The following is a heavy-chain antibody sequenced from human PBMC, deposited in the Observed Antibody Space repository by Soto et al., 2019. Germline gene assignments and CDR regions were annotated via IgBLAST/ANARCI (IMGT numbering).Heavy chain of an antibody. CDR2: ISAHNGNT. D-gene: IGHD3-10*01. J-gene: IGHJ4*02. V-gene: IGHV1-18*01. CDR3: ARGRYGED. CDR1: GYDFTTYG. Sequence: QGHLVQYGAEVKKSGASVKVSCKGSGYDFTTYGITWVRQAPGQGLEWMAWISAHNGNTDDAQKLQGRVTVTRDTTTSNASMELRSLRSDDPAVYYCARGRYGEDWGQGALVTVSS.